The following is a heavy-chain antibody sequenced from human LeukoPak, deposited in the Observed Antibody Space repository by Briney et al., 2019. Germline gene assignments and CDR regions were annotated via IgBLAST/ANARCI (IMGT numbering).Heavy chain of an antibody. CDR1: GFTFSSYS. D-gene: IGHD5-12*01. V-gene: IGHV3-21*01. CDR3: ARDSGGYDYGNGMDV. CDR2: ISSSSSYI. Sequence: NPGGSLRLSCAASGFTFSSYSMTWVRQAPGKGLEWVSSISSSSSYIYYADSVKGRFTISRDNAKNSLYLQMNSLRAEDTAVYYCARDSGGYDYGNGMDVWGQGTTVTVSS. J-gene: IGHJ6*02.